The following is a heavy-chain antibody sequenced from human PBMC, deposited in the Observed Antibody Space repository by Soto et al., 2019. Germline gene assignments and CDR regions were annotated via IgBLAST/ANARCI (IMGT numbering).Heavy chain of an antibody. D-gene: IGHD5-12*01. CDR2: INPNSGGT. J-gene: IGHJ6*02. CDR3: ARDGGVASVYGMDV. CDR1: GYTLTDYY. V-gene: IGHV1-2*02. Sequence: QVHLVQSGAEVKRPGASVKVSCKASGYTLTDYYIHWVRQAPGQGLEWLGWINPNSGGTNYAQKFRCRVTLSRDTSISTSDLELGRLTTDDTAVYYCARDGGVASVYGMDVWGQGTTVTVSS.